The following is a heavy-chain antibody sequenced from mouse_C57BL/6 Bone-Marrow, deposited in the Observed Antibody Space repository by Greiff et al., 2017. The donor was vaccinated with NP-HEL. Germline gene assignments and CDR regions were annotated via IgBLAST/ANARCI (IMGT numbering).Heavy chain of an antibody. CDR2: IWRGGST. D-gene: IGHD2-1*01. Sequence: QVQLQQSGPGLVQPSQSLSITCTVSGFSFTSYGVHWVRQSPGKGLEWLGVIWRGGSTDSTAAFMSRLSITKDTSKSQVFFKMNSLQADDTAIYYCAIYGNFSWFAYWGQGTLVTVSA. CDR1: GFSFTSYG. V-gene: IGHV2-5*01. CDR3: AIYGNFSWFAY. J-gene: IGHJ3*01.